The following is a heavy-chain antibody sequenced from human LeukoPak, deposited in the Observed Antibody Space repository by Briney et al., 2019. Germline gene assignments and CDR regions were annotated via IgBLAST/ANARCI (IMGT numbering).Heavy chain of an antibody. Sequence: PGGSLRLPCAASGFTVSSNYVSWVRQAPGRGLEWVSIIFPAGTTYYADSVKGRFTISRDNSGDTLYLQMNSLRAEDTAVYYCARRDSNGYYEDWGQGTLVTVSS. V-gene: IGHV3-53*01. D-gene: IGHD3-22*01. J-gene: IGHJ4*02. CDR1: GFTVSSNY. CDR2: IFPAGTT. CDR3: ARRDSNGYYED.